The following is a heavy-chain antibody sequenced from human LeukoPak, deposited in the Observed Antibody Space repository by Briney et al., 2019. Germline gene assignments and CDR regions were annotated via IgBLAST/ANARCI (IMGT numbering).Heavy chain of an antibody. CDR3: ARDNHLRIAAASRGFDP. V-gene: IGHV1-8*03. J-gene: IGHJ5*02. CDR2: MNPNSGNT. CDR1: GYTFTSYD. Sequence: ASVKVSCKASGYTFTSYDINWVRQATGQGLEWMGWMNPNSGNTGYAQKFQGRVTITRNTSISTAYMELSSLRSEDTAVYYCARDNHLRIAAASRGFDPWGQGTLVTVSS. D-gene: IGHD6-13*01.